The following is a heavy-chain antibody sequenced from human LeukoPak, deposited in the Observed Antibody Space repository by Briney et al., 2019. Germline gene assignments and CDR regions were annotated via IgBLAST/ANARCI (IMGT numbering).Heavy chain of an antibody. J-gene: IGHJ4*02. Sequence: GGSLRLSCAASGFTFSTYNMNWVRQAPGKGLEWVAYFAGSDTTTYYADSVKGRFIISRDNARNSLYLQMNSLRAEDTALYYCTTLGYHLDSWGQGTLVTVSS. CDR3: TTLGYHLDS. V-gene: IGHV3-48*03. D-gene: IGHD3-22*01. CDR2: FAGSDTTT. CDR1: GFTFSTYN.